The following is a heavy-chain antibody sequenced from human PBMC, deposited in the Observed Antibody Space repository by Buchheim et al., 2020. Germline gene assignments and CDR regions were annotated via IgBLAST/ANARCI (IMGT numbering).Heavy chain of an antibody. CDR3: AKVTTRTGTDWFDP. D-gene: IGHD1-1*01. CDR2: INPNSGGT. V-gene: IGHV1-2*02. CDR1: GYTFTDYY. J-gene: IGHJ5*02. Sequence: QVQLVQSGAEVKKPGASVKVSCKASGYTFTDYYMHWVRQAPGQGLEWMGWINPNSGGTYYPQKFQGRVTMTRDKSISTAYMELSRLRSDDTAVYYCAKVTTRTGTDWFDPWGQGTL.